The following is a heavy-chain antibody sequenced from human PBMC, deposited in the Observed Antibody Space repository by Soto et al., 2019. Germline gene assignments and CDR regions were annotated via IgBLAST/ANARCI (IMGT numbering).Heavy chain of an antibody. V-gene: IGHV4-61*08. CDR2: IYYSGSP. D-gene: IGHD3-22*01. Sequence: SETLSLTCDVSGDTISTGGYTWAWIRQPPGKALEWIGHIYYSGSPNYNPSLNSRVTISVDTSKYQFSLKLSSVTAADTAVYYCARSPDYYDSSGYDAGEYFQHWGQGTLVTVSS. CDR1: GDTISTGGYT. CDR3: ARSPDYYDSSGYDAGEYFQH. J-gene: IGHJ1*01.